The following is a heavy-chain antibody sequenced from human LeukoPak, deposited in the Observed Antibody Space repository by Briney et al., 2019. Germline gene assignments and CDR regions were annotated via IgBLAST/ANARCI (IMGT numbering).Heavy chain of an antibody. CDR2: IKYDGSEK. J-gene: IGHJ5*01. V-gene: IGHV3-7*03. CDR3: AREPVRKRWFDS. D-gene: IGHD3-10*01. Sequence: GGSLRLSCTGSGFAFSNYWMSWVRQAPGKGLEWVANIKYDGSEKYYVDSVKGRLTISRDIAKNSLYLQMNSLRAEDTAVYYCAREPVRKRWFDSWGQGTLVTVSS. CDR1: GFAFSNYW.